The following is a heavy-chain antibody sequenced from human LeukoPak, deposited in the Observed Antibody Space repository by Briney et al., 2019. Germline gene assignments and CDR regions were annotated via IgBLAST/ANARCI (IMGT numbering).Heavy chain of an antibody. CDR2: IYYSGST. V-gene: IGHV4-59*01. CDR3: AREERRVQGVISY. J-gene: IGHJ4*02. CDR1: GGSISSYY. D-gene: IGHD3-10*01. Sequence: PSETLSLTCTVSGGSISSYYWSWIRQPPGKGLEWIGYIYYSGSTNYNPSLKSRVTISVDTSKNQFSLKLSSVTAADTAVYYCAREERRVQGVISYWGQGTLVTVSS.